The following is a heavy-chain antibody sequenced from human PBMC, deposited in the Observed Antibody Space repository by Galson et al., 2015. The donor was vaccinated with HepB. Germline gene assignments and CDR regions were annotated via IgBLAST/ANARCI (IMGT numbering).Heavy chain of an antibody. CDR3: ARDGGGGQDPPLYDGMDV. V-gene: IGHV7-4-1*02. CDR1: GYTFISYA. J-gene: IGHJ6*02. Sequence: SVKVSCKASGYTFISYAMNWVRQAPGQGPEWMGWINANTGNPTYAQGFRGRFVFSLDTSVSTAYLQISSLKSEDTAVYYCARDGGGGQDPPLYDGMDVWGQGTTVTVSS. CDR2: INANTGNP. D-gene: IGHD3-16*01.